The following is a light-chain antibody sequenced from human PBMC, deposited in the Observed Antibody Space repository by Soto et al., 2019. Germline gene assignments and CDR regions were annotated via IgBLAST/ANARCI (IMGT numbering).Light chain of an antibody. Sequence: QSVLTQPASGSGSPGQSSTISCTGTISDVSGYNFVSWYQQYPGKAPKLMIYDVSNRPSGVSNRFSGSKSGNTASLTISGLQAEDEADYYCSSYTSSNTYVFGAGTKVTVL. CDR2: DVS. CDR3: SSYTSSNTYV. V-gene: IGLV2-14*03. J-gene: IGLJ1*01. CDR1: ISDVSGYNF.